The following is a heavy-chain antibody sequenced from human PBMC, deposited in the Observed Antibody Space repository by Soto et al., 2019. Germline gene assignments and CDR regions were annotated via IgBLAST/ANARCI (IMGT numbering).Heavy chain of an antibody. J-gene: IGHJ6*02. V-gene: IGHV3-30-3*01. CDR1: GFTFSSYA. CDR3: AREGSGSYYHLYYYYGMDV. CDR2: ISYDGSNK. Sequence: SLRLSCAASGFTFSSYAMHWVRQAPGKGLEWVAVISYDGSNKYYADSVKGRFTISRDNSKNTLYLQMNSLRAEDTAVYYCAREGSGSYYHLYYYYGMDVWGQGTTVTVSS. D-gene: IGHD3-10*01.